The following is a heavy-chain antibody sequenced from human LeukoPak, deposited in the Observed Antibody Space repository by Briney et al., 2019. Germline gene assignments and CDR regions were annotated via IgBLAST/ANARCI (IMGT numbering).Heavy chain of an antibody. Sequence: SETLSLTCTVSGGSISSYYWSRIRQPPGKGLEWIGYIYYSGSTNYNPSLKSRVTISVDTSKNQFSLKLSSVTAADTAVYYCARERLYGDYPADFDYWGQGTLVTVSS. J-gene: IGHJ4*02. CDR3: ARERLYGDYPADFDY. V-gene: IGHV4-59*01. D-gene: IGHD4-17*01. CDR2: IYYSGST. CDR1: GGSISSYY.